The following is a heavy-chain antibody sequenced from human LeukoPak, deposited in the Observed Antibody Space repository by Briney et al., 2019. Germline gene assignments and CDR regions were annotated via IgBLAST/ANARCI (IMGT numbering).Heavy chain of an antibody. J-gene: IGHJ6*03. Sequence: PGGSLRLSCAASGFTFSSYAMSWVRQAPGKGLEWVSAISGSGGSTYYADSVKGRFTISRDNSKNTLYLQINSLRAEDTAVYYCMIVGQAENYSSSWYYYYYYVDVWGKGTTVTVSS. CDR3: MIVGQAENYSSSWYYYYYYVDV. CDR1: GFTFSSYA. CDR2: ISGSGGST. D-gene: IGHD6-13*01. V-gene: IGHV3-23*01.